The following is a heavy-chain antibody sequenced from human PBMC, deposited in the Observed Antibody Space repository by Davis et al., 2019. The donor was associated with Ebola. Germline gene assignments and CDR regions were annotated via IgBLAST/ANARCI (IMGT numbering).Heavy chain of an antibody. CDR2: INAGNGNT. CDR1: GYTFTSYA. Sequence: ASVKVSCKASGYTFTSYAMHWVRQAPGQRLEWMGWINAGNGNTKYSQKFQGRVTITRDTSASTAYMELSILRSEDTAVYYCARDTLYSSSFDYWGQGTLVTVSS. V-gene: IGHV1-3*01. J-gene: IGHJ4*02. D-gene: IGHD6-13*01. CDR3: ARDTLYSSSFDY.